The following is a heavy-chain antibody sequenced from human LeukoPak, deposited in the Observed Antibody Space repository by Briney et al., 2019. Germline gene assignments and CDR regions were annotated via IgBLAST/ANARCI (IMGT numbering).Heavy chain of an antibody. J-gene: IGHJ4*02. CDR1: GGSISSYY. CDR2: IYTSGST. V-gene: IGHV4-4*07. D-gene: IGHD6-19*01. Sequence: PSETLSLTCTVSGGSISSYYWSWIRQPAGKGLEWVGRIYTSGSTNYNPSLKSRLTMSVDTSKNQFSLRLISVTAADTAVYYCARGGWSLGSFDYWGQGTLVTVSS. CDR3: ARGGWSLGSFDY.